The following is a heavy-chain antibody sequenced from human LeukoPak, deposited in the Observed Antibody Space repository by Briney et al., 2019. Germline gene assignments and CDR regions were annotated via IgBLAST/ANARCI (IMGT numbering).Heavy chain of an antibody. V-gene: IGHV1-18*04. J-gene: IGHJ4*02. Sequence: ASVKVSCRTSGYTFTNFGISWVRQAPGQGLEWMGWISGYNGKTNYAQKFQGRVTMTTDTSTRTAFMELRSLRSDDTAVYYCGRDWGYRDSGSYADYWGQGTLVTVSS. CDR1: GYTFTNFG. CDR3: GRDWGYRDSGSYADY. D-gene: IGHD3-10*01. CDR2: ISGYNGKT.